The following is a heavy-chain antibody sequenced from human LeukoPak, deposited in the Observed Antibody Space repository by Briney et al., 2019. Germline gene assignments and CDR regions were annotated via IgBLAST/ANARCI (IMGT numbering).Heavy chain of an antibody. D-gene: IGHD6-13*01. Sequence: PSETLSLTCTVSGGSISSSSYYCGWLRQPPGKGLEWIGSIYYSGSTYYNPSLKSRVTISVDTSKNQFSLKLSSVTAADTAVYYCASIAAAIDPFDYWGQGTLVTVSS. CDR3: ASIAAAIDPFDY. J-gene: IGHJ4*02. CDR2: IYYSGST. CDR1: GGSISSSSYY. V-gene: IGHV4-39*01.